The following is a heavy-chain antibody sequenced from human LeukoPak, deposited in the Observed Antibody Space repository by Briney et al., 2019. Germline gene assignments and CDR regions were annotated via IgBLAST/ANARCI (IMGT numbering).Heavy chain of an antibody. Sequence: PSETLSLTCTVSGVSISSYYRSWLRQPPGKGLEWVGYIYYSGSTNYNPSLKSRVTISVDTSKNQFSLKLSSVTAADTAVYYCARALGYYDFWSGYYTGSWFDPWGQGTLVTVSS. V-gene: IGHV4-59*01. CDR2: IYYSGST. CDR3: ARALGYYDFWSGYYTGSWFDP. D-gene: IGHD3-3*01. CDR1: GVSISSYY. J-gene: IGHJ5*02.